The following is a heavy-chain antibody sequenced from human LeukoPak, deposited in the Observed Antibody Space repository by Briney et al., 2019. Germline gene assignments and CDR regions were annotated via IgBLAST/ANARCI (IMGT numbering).Heavy chain of an antibody. CDR2: IWYDGSKK. CDR3: ARVVHSSGWYEIDP. CDR1: GFTFSSYG. D-gene: IGHD6-19*01. Sequence: GGSLRLSCAASGFTFSSYGMHWVRQAPGKGLEWVAVIWYDGSKKYYADSVKGRFTISRDNSKNTLYLQMNSLRAEDTAVYYCARVVHSSGWYEIDPWGQGTLVTVSS. V-gene: IGHV3-33*01. J-gene: IGHJ5*02.